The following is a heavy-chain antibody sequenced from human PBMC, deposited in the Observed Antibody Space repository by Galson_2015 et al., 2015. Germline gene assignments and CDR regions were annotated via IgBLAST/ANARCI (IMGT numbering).Heavy chain of an antibody. D-gene: IGHD3-9*01. CDR3: ARELYDFLTGDWALEI. Sequence: SLRLSCAASGFTFSTSDFHWVRQGTGKGLEWVSAIGTAGDTYYSGAVKGRFTISRENAKNSQYLRMNSLRAGDTAVYYCARELYDFLTGDWALEIWDQGTMVTVSS. J-gene: IGHJ3*02. CDR2: IGTAGDT. CDR1: GFTFSTSD. V-gene: IGHV3-13*01.